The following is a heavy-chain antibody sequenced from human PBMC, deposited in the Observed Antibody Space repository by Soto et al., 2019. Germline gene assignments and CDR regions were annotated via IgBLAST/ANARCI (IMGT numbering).Heavy chain of an antibody. V-gene: IGHV3-21*01. Sequence: ASLSLSYPSSGFTFSSYSRNWFPHARGNGLELGSSISSSSSYIYYADSVKGRFTISRDNAKNSLYLQMNSLRAEDTAVYYCAISSAYSASAIDYWGQGTLVTVSS. CDR3: AISSAYSASAIDY. J-gene: IGHJ4*02. D-gene: IGHD6-25*01. CDR2: ISSSSSYI. CDR1: GFTFSSYS.